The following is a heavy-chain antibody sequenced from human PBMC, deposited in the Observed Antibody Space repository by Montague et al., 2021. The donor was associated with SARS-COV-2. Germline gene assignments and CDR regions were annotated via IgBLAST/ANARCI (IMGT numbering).Heavy chain of an antibody. J-gene: IGHJ4*02. CDR3: ARGWVATIPHMDN. Sequence: CAISGDSVSSNSAAWNWIRQSPSRGLEWLGRTYYRSKWHNDYAVSVESRITINPDTSKNHFSLQLKSVTPEDTAVYYCARGWVATIPHMDNWGQGSLVIVSS. D-gene: IGHD5-12*01. V-gene: IGHV6-1*01. CDR1: GDSVSSNSAA. CDR2: TYYRSKWHN.